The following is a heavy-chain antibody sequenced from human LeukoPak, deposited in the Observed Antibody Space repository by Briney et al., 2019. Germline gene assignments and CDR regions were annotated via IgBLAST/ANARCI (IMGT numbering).Heavy chain of an antibody. CDR3: ARDECSTTYCYGY. CDR2: IWYDGSKK. D-gene: IGHD3-10*01. V-gene: IGHV3-33*01. J-gene: IGHJ4*02. CDR1: GCSISSYG. Sequence: GGSLRLSCVVSGCSISSYGMHWVRQSPGKGLEWVAVIWYDGSKKYHADSVRGRFTISRDVSKSTLYLEMSSLRAEDTAVYYCARDECSTTYCYGYWGQGTLVTVSP.